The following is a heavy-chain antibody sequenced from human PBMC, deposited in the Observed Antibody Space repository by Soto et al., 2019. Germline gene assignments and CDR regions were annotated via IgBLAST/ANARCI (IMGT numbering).Heavy chain of an antibody. CDR1: GFTFSDHY. J-gene: IGHJ4*02. CDR3: ATLERIVGGTWDY. V-gene: IGHV3-72*01. CDR2: IRNRANSHTT. Sequence: EVQLVESGGGLVQPGGSLRLSCAASGFTFSDHYMDWVRQSPGKGLEWVGRIRNRANSHTTVYAASVKGRFTISRDDSRNSVFLEMNSLKAEDTAVYDGATLERIVGGTWDYWGQGTLVTFSS. D-gene: IGHD1-26*01.